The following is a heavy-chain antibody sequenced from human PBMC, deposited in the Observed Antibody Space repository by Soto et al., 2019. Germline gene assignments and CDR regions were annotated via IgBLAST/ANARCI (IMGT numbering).Heavy chain of an antibody. CDR3: ARGSKDSYPGSRIFDF. CDR1: GGTFSRHT. Sequence: QVQLVQSGAEVRKPGSSVKVSCRASGGTFSRHTISWVRQAPGQGLEWMGGIIPIFGTANHAQKFQGRVTIIADESTSTVYMELSSLRSEDTAIYYCARGSKDSYPGSRIFDFWGRGTLVTVSS. V-gene: IGHV1-69*01. CDR2: IIPIFGTA. D-gene: IGHD2-15*01. J-gene: IGHJ4*02.